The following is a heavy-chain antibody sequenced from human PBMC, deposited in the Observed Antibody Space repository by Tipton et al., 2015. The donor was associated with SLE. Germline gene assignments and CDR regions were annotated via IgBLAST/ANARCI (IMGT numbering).Heavy chain of an antibody. CDR2: ISNSETT. D-gene: IGHD2-15*01. Sequence: LRLSCTVSGGSISSHYWSWIRQAPGKGLEWIGYISNSETTNYNPSLKSRVTISVDTSKNQFSLKLRSVTAADTAVYYCAGAWQGYCSGGTCYVLDYWGQGTLATVSS. V-gene: IGHV4-59*11. J-gene: IGHJ4*02. CDR1: GGSISSHY. CDR3: AGAWQGYCSGGTCYVLDY.